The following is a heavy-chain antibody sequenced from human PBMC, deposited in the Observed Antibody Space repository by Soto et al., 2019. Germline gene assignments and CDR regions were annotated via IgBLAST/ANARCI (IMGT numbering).Heavy chain of an antibody. CDR1: GFSFSSYA. D-gene: IGHD4-4*01. J-gene: IGHJ4*02. CDR2: ISGSGGSS. CDR3: AKGSIEYSASIDY. Sequence: GGSLRLSCEASGFSFSSYAMIWVRQAPGKGLEWVSVISGSGGSSYFADSVKGRFTISRDSSKNMLYLEMSSLRAEDTAIYFCAKGSIEYSASIDYWGQGTLVTVSS. V-gene: IGHV3-23*01.